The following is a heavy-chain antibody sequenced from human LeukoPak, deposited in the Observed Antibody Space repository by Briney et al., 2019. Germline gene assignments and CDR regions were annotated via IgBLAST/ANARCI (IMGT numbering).Heavy chain of an antibody. V-gene: IGHV3-23*01. CDR2: ISGSGGST. CDR1: GFTLSSYA. J-gene: IGHJ4*02. Sequence: PPGGSLRLSCAASGFTLSSYAMSWVRQAPGKGLEWVSAISGSGGSTYYADSVKGRFTISRDNSKNTLYLQMNSLRAEDTAVYYCAKFKKEDYYDSSGYYGPANWGQGTLVTVSS. CDR3: AKFKKEDYYDSSGYYGPAN. D-gene: IGHD3-22*01.